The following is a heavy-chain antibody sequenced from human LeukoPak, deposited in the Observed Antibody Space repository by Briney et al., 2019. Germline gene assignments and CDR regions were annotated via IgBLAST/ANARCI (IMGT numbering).Heavy chain of an antibody. CDR1: GFSFRGYG. Sequence: GGSLRLSCAASGFSFRGYGMHWVRQAPGKGLEYVSAISADGGTTYYADSVKDRFIISRDNAKNTLYLQMVSLRNEDMAVYYCARGRGGPPFDYWGQGTLVIVSS. V-gene: IGHV3-64*02. CDR3: ARGRGGPPFDY. CDR2: ISADGGTT. J-gene: IGHJ4*02.